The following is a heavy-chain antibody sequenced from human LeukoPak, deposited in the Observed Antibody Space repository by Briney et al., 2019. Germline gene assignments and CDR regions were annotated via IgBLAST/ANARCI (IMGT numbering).Heavy chain of an antibody. CDR3: ARDGGWYKRGLDHYYFYMDV. CDR1: GFTFDDYG. J-gene: IGHJ6*03. V-gene: IGHV3-20*04. D-gene: IGHD6-19*01. CDR2: IHWNGGRT. Sequence: PEGSLRLSCAASGFTFDDYGINGVRRAPGKGLEWVSRIHWNGGRTGYADSVKGRLTNSRDNANNSLYLQMNSLRVDHTALYYCARDGGWYKRGLDHYYFYMDVWGKGTTVIVSS.